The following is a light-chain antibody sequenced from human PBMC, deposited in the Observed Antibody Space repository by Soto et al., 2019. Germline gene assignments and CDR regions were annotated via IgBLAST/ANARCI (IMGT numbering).Light chain of an antibody. CDR3: CSHAGDTMWV. V-gene: IGLV2-23*01. J-gene: IGLJ3*02. Sequence: QSALTQPASVSGSPGQSITISCTGTSSDVGGNNYVSWYQQHPGKVPKLMIYEATKRPSGASDRFSGSKSGNTASLTISGLQAEDEADYYCCSHAGDTMWVLGGGTQLTVL. CDR2: EAT. CDR1: SSDVGGNNY.